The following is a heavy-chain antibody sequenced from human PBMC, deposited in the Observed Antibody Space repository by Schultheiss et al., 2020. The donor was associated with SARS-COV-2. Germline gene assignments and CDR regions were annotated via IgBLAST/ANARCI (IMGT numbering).Heavy chain of an antibody. CDR2: INPNSGGT. CDR1: GYTFTGYY. CDR3: ARGYQSGSYYAHTWYFDL. J-gene: IGHJ2*01. V-gene: IGHV1-2*02. D-gene: IGHD1-26*01. Sequence: ASVKVSCKASGYTFTGYYMHWVRQAPGQGLEWMGWINPNSGGTNYAQKFQGRVTMTRDTSTSTVYMELSSLRSEDTAVYYCARGYQSGSYYAHTWYFDLWGRGTLVTVSS.